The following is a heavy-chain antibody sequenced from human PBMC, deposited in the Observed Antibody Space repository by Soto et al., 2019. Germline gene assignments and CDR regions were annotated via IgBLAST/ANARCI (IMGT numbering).Heavy chain of an antibody. D-gene: IGHD2-2*01. CDR2: ISAYNGNT. J-gene: IGHJ4*02. V-gene: IGHV1-18*01. CDR1: GYTFTSYG. CDR3: ARDALRYCSSTSCFHGGDY. Sequence: ASVKVSCKASGYTFTSYGISWVRQAPGQGLEWMGWISAYNGNTNYAQKLQGRDTMTTDTSTSTAYMELRSLRSDDTAVYYCARDALRYCSSTSCFHGGDYWGQGTLVTVSS.